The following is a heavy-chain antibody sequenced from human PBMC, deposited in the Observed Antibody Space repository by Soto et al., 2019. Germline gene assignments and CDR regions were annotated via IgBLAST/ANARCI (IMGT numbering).Heavy chain of an antibody. CDR3: AKSQGLYYYYAMGV. CDR1: GFTFSTYG. Sequence: PGESLRLSCAASGFTFSTYGMSWVRQAAGGGLEWVSGISSNAYSTYHADSVKGRFTISRDNSKNTLYLQMNSLRAEDTAVYYCAKSQGLYYYYAMGVWGQGTTVTVSS. CDR2: ISSNAYST. J-gene: IGHJ6*02. V-gene: IGHV3-23*01.